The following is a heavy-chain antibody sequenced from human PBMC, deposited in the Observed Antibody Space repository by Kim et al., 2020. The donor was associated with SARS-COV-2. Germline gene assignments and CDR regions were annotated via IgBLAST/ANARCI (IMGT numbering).Heavy chain of an antibody. V-gene: IGHV4-31*03. J-gene: IGHJ3*02. CDR2: IYYSGST. CDR1: GGSISSGGYY. D-gene: IGHD3-22*01. Sequence: SETLSLTCTVSGGSISSGGYYWSWIRQHPGKGLEWIGYIYYSGSTYYNPSLKSRVSISVDTSKNQFCLKLSSVTAADTAVYYCARASLTMIVVVGAFDIWGQGTMVTVSS. CDR3: ARASLTMIVVVGAFDI.